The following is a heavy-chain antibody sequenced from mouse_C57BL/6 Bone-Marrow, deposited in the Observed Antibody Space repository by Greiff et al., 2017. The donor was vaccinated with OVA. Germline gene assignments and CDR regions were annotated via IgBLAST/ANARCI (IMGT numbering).Heavy chain of an antibody. D-gene: IGHD2-1*01. J-gene: IGHJ3*01. CDR1: GFTFSDYG. Sequence: EVHLVESGGGLVKPGGSLKLSCAASGFTFSDYGMHWVRQAPEKGLEWVAYISSGSSTIYYADTVKGRFTISRDNAKNTLFLQMTSLRSEDTAMYYCARSAYGNYEGFAYWGQGTLVTVSA. V-gene: IGHV5-17*01. CDR3: ARSAYGNYEGFAY. CDR2: ISSGSSTI.